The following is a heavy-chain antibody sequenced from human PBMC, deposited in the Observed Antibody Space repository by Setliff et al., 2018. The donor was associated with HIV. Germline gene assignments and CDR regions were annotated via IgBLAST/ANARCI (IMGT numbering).Heavy chain of an antibody. CDR3: AREGSHSHSWYNWFGP. CDR1: GASISSGNYF. J-gene: IGHJ5*02. CDR2: ISTGGHT. Sequence: PSETLSLTCTVSGASISSGNYFWTWIRQPAGQRLEWIGRISTGGHTDYNPSLKSRLSIYADTSRNHFSLQLTSVAATDTAIYYCAREGSHSHSWYNWFGPWGPGTLVTVSS. V-gene: IGHV4-61*02. D-gene: IGHD6-13*01.